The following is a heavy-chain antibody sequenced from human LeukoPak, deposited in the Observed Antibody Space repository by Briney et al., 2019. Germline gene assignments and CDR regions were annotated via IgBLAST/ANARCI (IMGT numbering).Heavy chain of an antibody. D-gene: IGHD1-26*01. J-gene: IGHJ3*02. CDR1: GGTFSSYA. Sequence: SVKVSCKASGGTFSSYAISWVRQAPGQGLEWMGRIIPILGIANYAQKFQSRVTITADKSTSTAYMELSSLRSEDTAVYYCASSFSGSYQRGAFDIWGQGTMVTVSS. V-gene: IGHV1-69*04. CDR2: IIPILGIA. CDR3: ASSFSGSYQRGAFDI.